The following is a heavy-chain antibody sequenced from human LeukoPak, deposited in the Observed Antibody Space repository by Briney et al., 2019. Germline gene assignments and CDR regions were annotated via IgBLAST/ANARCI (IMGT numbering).Heavy chain of an antibody. Sequence: PSETLSLTCTVSGGSVSNSNYCWGWIRQPPGKQLEWIGSIDYSGSPLYNPSLKSRVTISVDTSKNQFSLKLSSVSAADTALYYCASQMGTGRWSFDSWGQGILVTVST. D-gene: IGHD4-23*01. CDR2: IDYSGSP. CDR3: ASQMGTGRWSFDS. CDR1: GGSVSNSNYC. J-gene: IGHJ4*02. V-gene: IGHV4-39*01.